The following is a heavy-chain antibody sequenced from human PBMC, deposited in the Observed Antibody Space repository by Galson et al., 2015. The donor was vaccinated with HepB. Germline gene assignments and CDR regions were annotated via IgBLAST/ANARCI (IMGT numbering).Heavy chain of an antibody. D-gene: IGHD3-10*01. Sequence: QLQLQESGSGLVKPSQTLSLACAVSGGSISSGAYSWSWIRQPPGKGLEWIGYIYHSGQTSSSPSPESRAAISLDKSTDTAYMGLGRLTSDDTGIYYCARRRSSGSYYPLDFWGQGTLVTVSS. J-gene: IGHJ4*02. CDR1: GGSISSGAYS. CDR3: ARRRSSGSYYPLDF. CDR2: IYHSGQT. V-gene: IGHV4-30-2*02.